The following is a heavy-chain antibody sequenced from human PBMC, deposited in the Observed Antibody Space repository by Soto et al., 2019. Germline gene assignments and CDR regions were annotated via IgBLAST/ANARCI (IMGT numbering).Heavy chain of an antibody. V-gene: IGHV4-4*07. J-gene: IGHJ6*02. CDR1: GAFIRNYY. CDR2: IYDSGST. D-gene: IGHD6-13*01. Sequence: PSETLSLTCTVSGAFIRNYYWSWIRQPAGKGLEWIGRIYDSGSTNYNPSLKSRLTMSVDTSKNQLSLKLSSMTAADTAVYYCARWYSSSSIAAGHYYYGMDVWGQGITVTVSS. CDR3: ARWYSSSSIAAGHYYYGMDV.